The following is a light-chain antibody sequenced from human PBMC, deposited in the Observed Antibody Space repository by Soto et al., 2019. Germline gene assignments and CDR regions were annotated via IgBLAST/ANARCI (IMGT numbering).Light chain of an antibody. Sequence: DIQMTQSPSTLSASIGDRVAITCRASDNIGPWVAWYQQKPGKAPKLLIYKASTLETGAPSRFAGSGSGTGFSITITRLQPDDFATYSCQHYNSYSRTFGQGTKVEV. CDR1: DNIGPW. J-gene: IGKJ1*01. V-gene: IGKV1-5*03. CDR3: QHYNSYSRT. CDR2: KAS.